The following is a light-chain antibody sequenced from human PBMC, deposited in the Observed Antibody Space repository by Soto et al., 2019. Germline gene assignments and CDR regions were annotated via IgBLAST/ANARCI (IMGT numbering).Light chain of an antibody. Sequence: QSVLTQPASVSGSPGQSITISCTGGSSDIGGYNYVSWFQQHPGKAPKLMIYEVTNRPSGVSNRFSGSKSGSTASLTISGLQAEDEADYYCSSYTRSNTLVFGTGNKVTVL. CDR3: SSYTRSNTLV. J-gene: IGLJ1*01. CDR2: EVT. V-gene: IGLV2-14*01. CDR1: SSDIGGYNY.